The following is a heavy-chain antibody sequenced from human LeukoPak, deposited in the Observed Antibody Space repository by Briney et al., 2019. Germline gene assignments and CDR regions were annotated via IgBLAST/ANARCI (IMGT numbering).Heavy chain of an antibody. CDR3: ARDSHYYGSGSFAFDI. D-gene: IGHD3-10*01. CDR2: IIPIFGTA. J-gene: IGHJ3*02. V-gene: IGHV1-69*13. CDR1: GGTFSSYA. Sequence: SVKVSCKASGGTFSSYAISWVRQAPGQGLEWMGGIIPIFGTANYAQKFQGRVTITADESTSTAYMELSSLRSEDTAVYYCARDSHYYGSGSFAFDIWGQGTMVTVSS.